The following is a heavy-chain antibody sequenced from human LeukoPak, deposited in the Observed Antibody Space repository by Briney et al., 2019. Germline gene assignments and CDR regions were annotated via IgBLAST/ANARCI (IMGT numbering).Heavy chain of an antibody. V-gene: IGHV3-66*02. J-gene: IGHJ4*02. CDR3: ARGEYQLPQGN. CDR2: IYSGGST. D-gene: IGHD2-2*01. CDR1: GFTVSSNY. Sequence: AGGSLRLSCAASGFTVSSNYMSWVRQAPGKGLEWVSVIYSGGSTYYADSVKGRFTISRDNSKNTLYLQMNSLRAEDTAVYYCARGEYQLPQGNWGQGTLVTVSS.